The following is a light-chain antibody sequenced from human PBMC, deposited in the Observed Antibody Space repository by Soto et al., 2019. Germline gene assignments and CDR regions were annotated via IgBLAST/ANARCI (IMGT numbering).Light chain of an antibody. CDR1: QSINNN. V-gene: IGKV3-15*01. Sequence: EVVMTQSPATLSVSPGERATLSCRASQSINNNLAWYQRTPGQAPRLLIYGASTRATGIPDRFSGSGSGTDFTLIISSLQSEDFAVYYCQHYQNLWAFGQGTKVDI. J-gene: IGKJ1*01. CDR3: QHYQNLWA. CDR2: GAS.